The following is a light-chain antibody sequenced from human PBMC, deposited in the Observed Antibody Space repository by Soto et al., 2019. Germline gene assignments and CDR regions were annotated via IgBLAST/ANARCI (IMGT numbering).Light chain of an antibody. Sequence: DIVMTQSPDSLAVSLGERATIDCKSSQSVLYSSNNKNYLAWYQQKPGQPPKLLIYWASTRESGVPDRFSGSGSGTDFTLNISSRQAEDVAVYYCQKYYRTPNTFGQGTNLEIK. CDR1: QSVLYSSNNKNY. J-gene: IGKJ2*01. V-gene: IGKV4-1*01. CDR2: WAS. CDR3: QKYYRTPNT.